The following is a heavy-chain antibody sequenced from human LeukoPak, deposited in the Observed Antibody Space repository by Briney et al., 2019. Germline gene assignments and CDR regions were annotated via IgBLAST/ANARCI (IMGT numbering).Heavy chain of an antibody. CDR3: AREVGLKTFDI. J-gene: IGHJ3*02. CDR2: IYTSGST. CDR1: GGSISSGSYY. V-gene: IGHV4-61*02. Sequence: SGTLSLTCTVSGGSISSGSYYWSWIRQPAGKGLEWIGRIYTSGSTNYNPSLKSRVTISVDTSKNQFSLKLSSVTAADTAVYYCAREVGLKTFDIWGQGTMVTVSS.